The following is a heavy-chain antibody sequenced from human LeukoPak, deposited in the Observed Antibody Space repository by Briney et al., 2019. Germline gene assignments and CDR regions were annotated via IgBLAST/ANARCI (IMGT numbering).Heavy chain of an antibody. J-gene: IGHJ4*02. CDR2: IRYDGSNK. Sequence: PGRSLKLSCAASGFTFSSYGMHWVRQAPGKGLEWVAFIRYDGSNKYYADSVKGRFTISRDNSKNTLYLQMNSLRAEDTAVYYCAKGYSSSQYFDYWGQGTLVTVSS. V-gene: IGHV3-30*02. CDR3: AKGYSSSQYFDY. CDR1: GFTFSSYG. D-gene: IGHD6-6*01.